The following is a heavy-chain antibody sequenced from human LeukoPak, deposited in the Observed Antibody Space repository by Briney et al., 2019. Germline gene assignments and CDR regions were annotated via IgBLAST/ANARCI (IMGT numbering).Heavy chain of an antibody. CDR1: GFTFSSYG. D-gene: IGHD2-2*01. V-gene: IGHV3-30*02. J-gene: IGHJ6*03. Sequence: PGGSLRLSCAASGFTFSSYGMHWVRQAPGKGLEWVAFIRYDRSNKYYADSVKGRFTISRDNSKNTLYLQMNSLRAEGTAVYYCAKDGTVVVPAAMYYYYMDVWGKGTTVTVSS. CDR2: IRYDRSNK. CDR3: AKDGTVVVPAAMYYYYMDV.